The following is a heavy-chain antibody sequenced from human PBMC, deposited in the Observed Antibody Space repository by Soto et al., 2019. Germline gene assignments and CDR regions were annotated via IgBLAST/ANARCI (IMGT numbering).Heavy chain of an antibody. D-gene: IGHD3-3*01. CDR1: GASITDNY. J-gene: IGHJ5*02. CDR2: VHYSGLA. CDR3: ARALAYAFWGGRNWSDP. V-gene: IGHV4-59*08. Sequence: QVQLQQSGPGLVRPSEALTLTCDVSGASITDNYWSWIRQPPGTGPEWKGYVHYSGLANYNPALNPRATNEVETSIHWSFLAVDPVTADDTAVYYWARALAYAFWGGRNWSDPGGQGIKVIVS.